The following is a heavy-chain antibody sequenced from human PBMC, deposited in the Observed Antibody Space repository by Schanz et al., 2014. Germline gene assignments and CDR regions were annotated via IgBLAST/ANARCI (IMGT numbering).Heavy chain of an antibody. Sequence: EVQLLESGGGLVQPGGSLRLSCAASGFTFSSYAMSWVRQAPGNGLQWVARIKSKTDGGTRDYAAPVKARFTISTDDSKNTVYLQMNSLQTEDTAVYYCTADLWFGAVWGVWWGQGTLVTVSS. CDR1: GFTFSSYA. D-gene: IGHD3-10*01. CDR2: IKSKTDGGTR. V-gene: IGHV3-15*01. CDR3: TADLWFGAVWGVW. J-gene: IGHJ4*02.